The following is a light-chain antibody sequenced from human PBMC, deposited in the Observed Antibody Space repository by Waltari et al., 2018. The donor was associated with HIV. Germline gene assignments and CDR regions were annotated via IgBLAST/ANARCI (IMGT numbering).Light chain of an antibody. V-gene: IGKV1-17*01. CDR1: QGIRND. Sequence: DIQMTQSPSSLSASVGDRVTIPGRASQGIRNDVGWYPQKPGKDPKRLIYVASSLESGVPSRFSGSGSGREFTLTISSLQPEDFATYFCLQYNSYPWTFGQGTKVEIK. CDR3: LQYNSYPWT. J-gene: IGKJ1*01. CDR2: VAS.